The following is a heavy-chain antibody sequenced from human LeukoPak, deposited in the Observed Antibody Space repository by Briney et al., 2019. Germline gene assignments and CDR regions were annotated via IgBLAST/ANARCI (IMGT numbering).Heavy chain of an antibody. V-gene: IGHV3-9*01. CDR2: ISWNSGSI. J-gene: IGHJ4*02. Sequence: PGGSLRLSCAASGFSFSRYSMNWVRQAPGKGLEWVSGISWNSGSIGYADSVKGRFTISRDNAKNSLYLQMNSLRAEDTALYYCAKGRQSYSSSWVANWGQGTLVTVSS. CDR1: GFSFSRYS. CDR3: AKGRQSYSSSWVAN. D-gene: IGHD6-13*01.